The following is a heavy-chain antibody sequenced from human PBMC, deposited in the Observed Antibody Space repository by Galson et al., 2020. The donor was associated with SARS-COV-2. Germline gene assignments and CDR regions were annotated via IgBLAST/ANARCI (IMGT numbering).Heavy chain of an antibody. CDR3: ARGDMGNDYFDY. CDR1: GFTFSSYW. Sequence: ALHGESLKISCAVSGFTFSSYWMHWVRQARGKGLVWVSRIYSEGSSTSYADSVKGRFTISGDNAKNTLYLQMNSLRAEDTAVYYCARGDMGNDYFDYWGQGTLVTVSS. D-gene: IGHD7-27*01. V-gene: IGHV3-74*01. CDR2: IYSEGSST. J-gene: IGHJ4*02.